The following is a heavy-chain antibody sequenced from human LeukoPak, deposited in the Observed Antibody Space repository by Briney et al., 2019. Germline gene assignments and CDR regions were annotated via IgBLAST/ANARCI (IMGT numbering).Heavy chain of an antibody. Sequence: GGSLRLSCTASGFTFGDYAMSWFRQAPGKGLEWVSYISSSSSTIYYADSVKGRLTISRDNAKNSLYLQMNSLRAEDTAVYYCARDRAYYYESSGSYAFDIWGQGTMVTVSS. V-gene: IGHV3-48*01. CDR2: ISSSSSTI. CDR1: GFTFGDYA. CDR3: ARDRAYYYESSGSYAFDI. J-gene: IGHJ3*02. D-gene: IGHD3-22*01.